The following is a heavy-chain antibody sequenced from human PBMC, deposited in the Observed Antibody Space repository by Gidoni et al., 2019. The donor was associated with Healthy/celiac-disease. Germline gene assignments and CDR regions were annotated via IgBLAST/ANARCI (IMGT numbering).Heavy chain of an antibody. CDR3: ARARSTIFGVVYGMDV. D-gene: IGHD3-3*01. CDR2: IYTSGST. Sequence: QVQLQESGPGLVQPSETLSLTCTVSGGPISSYYWCWIRQPAGKGLEWIGRIYTSGSTNYNPSLKSRVTMSVDTSKNQFSLRLSSVTAADTAVYYCARARSTIFGVVYGMDVWGQGTTVTVSS. J-gene: IGHJ6*02. CDR1: GGPISSYY. V-gene: IGHV4-4*07.